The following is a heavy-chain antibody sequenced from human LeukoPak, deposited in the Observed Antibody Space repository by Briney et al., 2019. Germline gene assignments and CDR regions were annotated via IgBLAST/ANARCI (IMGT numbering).Heavy chain of an antibody. CDR1: GFTISSYR. Sequence: PGGSLRLSCAASGFTISSYRMNWVRQAPGKGLEWVSYISSSSSTIYHADSVKGRFTISRDNAKNSLYLQMNSLRAEDTAVYYCARAVCGTSCYYDYWGQGTLVTVSS. CDR2: ISSSSSTI. D-gene: IGHD2-2*01. V-gene: IGHV3-48*04. J-gene: IGHJ4*02. CDR3: ARAVCGTSCYYDY.